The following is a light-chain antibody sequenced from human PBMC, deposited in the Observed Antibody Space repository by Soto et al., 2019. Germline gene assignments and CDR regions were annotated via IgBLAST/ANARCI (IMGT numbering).Light chain of an antibody. V-gene: IGKV2-30*01. CDR2: KVS. Sequence: DVVMTQSPLSLPVTLGQPASISCRSSQSLVYSDGNTFLNWFQQRPGQSPRRLIYKVSNRDSGVPDRFSGSGSGTDFTLQISRVEAEDVGVYYCMQGPHWPRTFGQGTKVEI. CDR1: QSLVYSDGNTF. CDR3: MQGPHWPRT. J-gene: IGKJ1*01.